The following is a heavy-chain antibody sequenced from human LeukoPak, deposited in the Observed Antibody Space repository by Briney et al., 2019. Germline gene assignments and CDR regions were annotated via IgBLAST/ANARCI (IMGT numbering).Heavy chain of an antibody. V-gene: IGHV4-38-2*02. CDR1: GYSIISDYF. Sequence: TSETLSLTCIVSGYSIISDYFWGWVRQPPGKGPEWIGSIFHSGSVFYNPSLRSRVTLSIEPSKNRFSLELTSVTAADTAIYYCARVVASTSIDSWGQGTLVTVSS. J-gene: IGHJ4*02. D-gene: IGHD2-15*01. CDR2: IFHSGSV. CDR3: ARVVASTSIDS.